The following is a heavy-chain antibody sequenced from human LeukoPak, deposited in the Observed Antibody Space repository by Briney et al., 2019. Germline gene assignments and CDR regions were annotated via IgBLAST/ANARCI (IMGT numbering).Heavy chain of an antibody. CDR1: GFTFDDYA. D-gene: IGHD3-16*01. J-gene: IGHJ6*02. CDR3: AKDRGSRRYYYYGMDV. Sequence: GRSLRLSCAASGFTFDDYAMHWVRQAPGKGLEWVSGISWNSGSTGYADSVMGRFTISRDNAKNSLYLQMNSLRAEDTALYYCAKDRGSRRYYYYGMDVWGQGTTVTVSS. V-gene: IGHV3-9*01. CDR2: ISWNSGST.